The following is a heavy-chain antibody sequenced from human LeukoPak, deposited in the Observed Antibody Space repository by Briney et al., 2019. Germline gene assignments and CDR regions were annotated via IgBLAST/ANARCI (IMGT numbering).Heavy chain of an antibody. V-gene: IGHV3-23*01. CDR1: GFTFSSYA. Sequence: GGSLRLSCAASGFTFSSYAMSWVRQAPGKGLEWVSAISGSGGSTYYADSVKGRFTISRDNSKNTLYLQMNSLRAEDTAVYYCAKDSVAYCGGDCHSLFDYWGQGTLVTVSS. J-gene: IGHJ4*02. CDR3: AKDSVAYCGGDCHSLFDY. CDR2: ISGSGGST. D-gene: IGHD2-21*01.